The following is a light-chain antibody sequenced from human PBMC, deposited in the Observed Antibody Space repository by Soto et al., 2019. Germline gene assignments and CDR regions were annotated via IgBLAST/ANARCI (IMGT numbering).Light chain of an antibody. CDR2: AVS. CDR3: SSYAGSNNYV. V-gene: IGLV2-8*01. J-gene: IGLJ1*01. CDR1: SSDVGGYKY. Sequence: QSALTQPPPASGSPGQSVTISCTGTSSDVGGYKYVSWYQQYPGKAPKLMIYAVSERPSGVPDRFSGSKSGNTASLTVSGLQAEDEADYYCSSYAGSNNYVFGTGTRSPS.